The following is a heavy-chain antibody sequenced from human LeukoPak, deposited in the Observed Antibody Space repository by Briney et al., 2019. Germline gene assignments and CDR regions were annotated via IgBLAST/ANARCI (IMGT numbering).Heavy chain of an antibody. V-gene: IGHV4-59*01. CDR2: IYYSGRT. CDR3: ARVRGYSYGELDY. J-gene: IGHJ4*02. CDR1: GGSISSYY. D-gene: IGHD5-18*01. Sequence: SETLSLTCTVSGGSISSYYWSWIRQPPGKGLEWIGYIYYSGRTKYNPSLKSRVTISVDTSKNQFSLKLSSVTAADTAVYYCARVRGYSYGELDYWGQGTLVTVSS.